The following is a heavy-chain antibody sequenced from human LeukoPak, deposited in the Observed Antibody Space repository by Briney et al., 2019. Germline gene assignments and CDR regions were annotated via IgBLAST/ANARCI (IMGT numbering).Heavy chain of an antibody. D-gene: IGHD3-22*01. CDR1: GGTFSSYA. V-gene: IGHV1-69*05. Sequence: SVKVSCKASGGTFSSYAISWVRQAPGQGLEWMGRIIPIFGTANYAQKFQGRVTITTDESTSTAYMELSSLRSEDTAVYYCASCSYDSRGYYYLSYFDYWGQGTLVTVSS. J-gene: IGHJ4*02. CDR2: IIPIFGTA. CDR3: ASCSYDSRGYYYLSYFDY.